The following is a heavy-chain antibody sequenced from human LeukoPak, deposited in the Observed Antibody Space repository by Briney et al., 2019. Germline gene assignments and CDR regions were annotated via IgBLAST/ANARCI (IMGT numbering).Heavy chain of an antibody. Sequence: SETLSLTCTVSGGSISGYYWTWIRQPPGKGLEWIGYIYYSGSTNYNPSLKSRVTISVDTSKNQFSLKLSSVTAADTAVYYCARRGLGRPDYWGQGTLVTVSS. CDR2: IYYSGST. CDR3: ARRGLGRPDY. V-gene: IGHV4-59*12. D-gene: IGHD1-26*01. J-gene: IGHJ4*02. CDR1: GGSISGYY.